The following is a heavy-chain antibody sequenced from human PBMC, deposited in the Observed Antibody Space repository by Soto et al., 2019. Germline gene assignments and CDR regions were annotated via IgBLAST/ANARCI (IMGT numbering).Heavy chain of an antibody. Sequence: PGGSLRLSCAASGFTFSTYAMNWVRQAPGKGLEWVSAVSGSGISTYYADSVQGRFIISRDNSKNTLYLQMNSLRVEDTAVYYCTKDAATTVTTAPYFWGQGTLVTVSS. D-gene: IGHD4-17*01. V-gene: IGHV3-23*01. CDR2: VSGSGIST. CDR3: TKDAATTVTTAPYF. CDR1: GFTFSTYA. J-gene: IGHJ4*02.